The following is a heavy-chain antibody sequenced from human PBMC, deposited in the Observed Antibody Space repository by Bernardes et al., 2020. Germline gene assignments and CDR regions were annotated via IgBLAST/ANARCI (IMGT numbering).Heavy chain of an antibody. CDR3: ARAGGSGSYYSQHDY. V-gene: IGHV3-21*01. CDR1: GFTFSSYS. J-gene: IGHJ4*02. D-gene: IGHD3-10*01. CDR2: ISSSSSYI. Sequence: GGSLRLSCAASGFTFSSYSMNWVRQAPGKGLEWVSCISSSSSYIYHADSVKGRFTISRDNAKNSLYLQMNSLRAEDTAVYYCARAGGSGSYYSQHDYWGQGTLVTVSS.